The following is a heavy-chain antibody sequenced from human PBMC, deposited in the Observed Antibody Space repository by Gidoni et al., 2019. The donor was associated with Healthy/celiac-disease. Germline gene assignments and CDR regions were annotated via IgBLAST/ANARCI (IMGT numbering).Heavy chain of an antibody. Sequence: LLESVGAWYNPGGSWEFPFLSSGSTFSDIPIPRPCPSPGKGLEWVSAISGIGGSTYYADSVKGRFTISRDNSKNTLYLQMNSLRAEDTAVYYCAKDAAKDFWSGYYPSLYYYYYGMDVWGQGTTVTVSS. CDR2: ISGIGGST. CDR3: AKDAAKDFWSGYYPSLYYYYYGMDV. D-gene: IGHD3-3*01. J-gene: IGHJ6*02. V-gene: IGHV3-23*01. CDR1: GSTFSDIP.